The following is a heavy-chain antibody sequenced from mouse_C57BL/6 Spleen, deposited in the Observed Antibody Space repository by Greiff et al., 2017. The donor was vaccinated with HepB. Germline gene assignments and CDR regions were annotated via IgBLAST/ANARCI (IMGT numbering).Heavy chain of an antibody. CDR3: ARARANWDAFAY. J-gene: IGHJ3*01. CDR1: GYSITSGYY. CDR2: ISYDGSN. Sequence: EVKLMESGPGLVKPSQSLSLTCSVTGYSITSGYYWNWIRQFPGNKLEWMGYISYDGSNNYNPSLKNRISITRDTSKNQFFLKLNSVTTEDTATYYCARARANWDAFAYWGQGTLVTVSA. V-gene: IGHV3-6*01. D-gene: IGHD4-1*01.